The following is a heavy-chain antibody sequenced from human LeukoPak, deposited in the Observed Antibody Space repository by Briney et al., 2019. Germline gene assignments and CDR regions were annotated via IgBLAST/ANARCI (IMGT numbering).Heavy chain of an antibody. V-gene: IGHV3-11*01. CDR3: ARFRLTVTTYAHLDY. Sequence: GGSLRLSCAASGFTFSDYYMSWIRQAPGKGLEWFSYISSSGSTIDYADSVKGRFTISRDNAKNSLYLQMNSLRAEDTAVYYCARFRLTVTTYAHLDYWGQGTLVTVSS. CDR1: GFTFSDYY. D-gene: IGHD4-17*01. CDR2: ISSSGSTI. J-gene: IGHJ4*02.